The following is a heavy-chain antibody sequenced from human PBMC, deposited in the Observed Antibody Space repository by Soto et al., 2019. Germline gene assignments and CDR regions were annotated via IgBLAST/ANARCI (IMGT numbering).Heavy chain of an antibody. V-gene: IGHV1-18*01. Sequence: QVQLVQSGAEVKKPGASVKVSCKASGYTFTSYGISWVRQAPGQGLEWMGWISAYNGNTNYAQKLQGRVTMTTDTSTSTAYMELRSLRADATAVYYCARDPITMVRGVHYFDYWGQGTLVTVSS. D-gene: IGHD3-10*01. CDR3: ARDPITMVRGVHYFDY. CDR2: ISAYNGNT. J-gene: IGHJ4*02. CDR1: GYTFTSYG.